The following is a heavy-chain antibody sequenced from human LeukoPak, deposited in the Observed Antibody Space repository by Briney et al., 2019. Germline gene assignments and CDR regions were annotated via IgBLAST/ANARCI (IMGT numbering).Heavy chain of an antibody. CDR3: ARDGGYCSGGSCYSYYFDY. J-gene: IGHJ4*02. D-gene: IGHD2-15*01. CDR2: IKQDGSEI. Sequence: GGSLRLSCAASGFTFSSYWMSWVRQAPGKGLEWVANIKQDGSEIYYVDSVKGRFTISRDNAKNSLYLQMNSLRAEDTAVYYCARDGGYCSGGSCYSYYFDYWGQGTLVTVSS. V-gene: IGHV3-7*01. CDR1: GFTFSSYW.